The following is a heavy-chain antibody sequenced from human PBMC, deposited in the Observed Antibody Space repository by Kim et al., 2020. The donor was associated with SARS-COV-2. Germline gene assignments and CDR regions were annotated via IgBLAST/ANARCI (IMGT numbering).Heavy chain of an antibody. Sequence: GGSLRLSCTASGFTFSNFWMSWVRQAPGKGLEWVANIKLDESEKSSVDSVKGRFTIYRENARNLLYLQMNSLRAEDTAVYYCAALLWMGFDIWGQGTMVT. J-gene: IGHJ3*02. D-gene: IGHD2-21*01. CDR3: AALLWMGFDI. CDR1: GFTFSNFW. V-gene: IGHV3-7*01. CDR2: IKLDESEK.